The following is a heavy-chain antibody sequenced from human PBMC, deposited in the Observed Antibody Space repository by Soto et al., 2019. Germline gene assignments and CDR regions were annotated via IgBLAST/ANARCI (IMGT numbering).Heavy chain of an antibody. Sequence: ASVKVSCKAPGYTFTPYFMHWVRQAPGQGLEWVGMVHPRGGTTKYARRFQGRIALTWDTSTSTVYLDLTNLRSDDTAVYYCARAPYSRSSFFFNYWGQGTLVTVSS. D-gene: IGHD6-6*01. CDR3: ARAPYSRSSFFFNY. CDR2: VHPRGGTT. CDR1: GYTFTPYF. V-gene: IGHV1-46*01. J-gene: IGHJ4*02.